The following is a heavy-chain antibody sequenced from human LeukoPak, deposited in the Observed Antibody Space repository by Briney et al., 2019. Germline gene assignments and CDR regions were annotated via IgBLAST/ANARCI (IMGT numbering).Heavy chain of an antibody. D-gene: IGHD6-19*01. V-gene: IGHV4-34*01. J-gene: IGHJ5*02. CDR2: INHSGST. CDR1: GGSFSGYY. CDR3: ASTWSSGWYWFDP. Sequence: SETLSLTCAVYGGSFSGYYWSWIRQPPGKGLEWIGEINHSGSTNYNPSLKSRVTISVDTSKNQFSLKLSSVTAADTAVYYCASTWSSGWYWFDPWGQGTLVTVSS.